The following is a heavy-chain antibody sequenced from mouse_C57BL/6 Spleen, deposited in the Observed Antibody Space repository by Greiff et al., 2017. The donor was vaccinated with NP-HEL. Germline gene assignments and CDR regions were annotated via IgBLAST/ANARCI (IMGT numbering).Heavy chain of an antibody. CDR1: GYAFSSSW. CDR2: IYPGDGDT. CDR3: ARGLEDY. V-gene: IGHV1-82*01. D-gene: IGHD2-10*02. Sequence: QVQLQQSGPELVKPGASVEISCKASGYAFSSSWMNWVKQRPGKGLEWIGRIYPGDGDTNYNGKFKGKATLTADKSSSTAYMQLSSLTSEDSAVYFCARGLEDYWGQGTTLTVSS. J-gene: IGHJ2*01.